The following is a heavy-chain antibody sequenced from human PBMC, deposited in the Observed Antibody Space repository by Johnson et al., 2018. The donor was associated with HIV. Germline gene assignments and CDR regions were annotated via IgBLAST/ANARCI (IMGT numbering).Heavy chain of an antibody. CDR3: AVLTTGGLRVGNFDI. CDR2: IGTAGDT. CDR1: GFTFSSYD. Sequence: VQLVESGGGVVRPGGSLRLSCAASGFTFSSYDMHWVRQATGKGLEWVSAIGTAGDTYYPGSVKGRFNISRDNPKNTLYLQMDSLRIEDTAVYYRAVLTTGGLRVGNFDIWGQGTMVTVSS. J-gene: IGHJ3*02. D-gene: IGHD4/OR15-4a*01. V-gene: IGHV3-13*01.